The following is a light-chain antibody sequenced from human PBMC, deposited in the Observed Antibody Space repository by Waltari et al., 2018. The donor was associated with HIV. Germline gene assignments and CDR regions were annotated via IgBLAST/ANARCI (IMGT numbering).Light chain of an antibody. V-gene: IGLV1-51*02. CDR1: SSNFENDY. J-gene: IGLJ1*01. CDR2: ENN. Sequence: QSVLTQPPSVSAAPGQKVTISCSGSSSNFENDYVSWYQQLPGTAPKLLIYENNKRPSGSPDRFSVSKSGTSATLVITGLQTGDEADYYCETWDSSLSAVFGTGTRVTVL. CDR3: ETWDSSLSAV.